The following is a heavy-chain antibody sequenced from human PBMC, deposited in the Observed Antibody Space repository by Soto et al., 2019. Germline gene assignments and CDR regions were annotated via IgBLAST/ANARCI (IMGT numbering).Heavy chain of an antibody. CDR1: GFTFSSYG. V-gene: IGHV3-33*01. Sequence: GSLRLSCAASGFTFSSYGMHWVRQAPGKGLEWVAVIWYDGSNKYYADSVKGRFNISRDNSKNTLYLQMNSLRAEDTAVYYCAREVLAGLAQNWFDPWGQGTLVTVSS. CDR2: IWYDGSNK. J-gene: IGHJ5*02. D-gene: IGHD6-19*01. CDR3: AREVLAGLAQNWFDP.